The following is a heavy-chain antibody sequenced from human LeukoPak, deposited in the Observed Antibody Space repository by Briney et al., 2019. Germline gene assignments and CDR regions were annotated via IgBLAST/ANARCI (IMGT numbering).Heavy chain of an antibody. CDR3: ARDSSGVTSYYYYYMDV. J-gene: IGHJ6*03. Sequence: ASVKVSCKASGYSFTNYGITWVRQAPGQGLEWMGCISGHNGETKYAQKLQGRVTTTADTSTGTAYMELRSLRSDDTAVYYCARDSSGVTSYYYYYMDVWGKGTTVTVSS. V-gene: IGHV1-18*01. CDR1: GYSFTNYG. D-gene: IGHD2-21*02. CDR2: ISGHNGET.